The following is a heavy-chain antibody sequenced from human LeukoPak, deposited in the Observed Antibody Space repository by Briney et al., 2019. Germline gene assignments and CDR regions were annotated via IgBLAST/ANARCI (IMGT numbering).Heavy chain of an antibody. CDR3: AKDRVMLRFLDWSDLDY. D-gene: IGHD3-3*01. CDR2: IRYDGSNK. V-gene: IGHV3-30*02. Sequence: PGGSLRLSCAASGFTFSSYGMHWVRQAPGKGLEWVAFIRYDGSNKYYADSVKGRFTISRDNSKNTLYLQMNSLRAEDTAVYYCAKDRVMLRFLDWSDLDYWGQGSLVTVSS. CDR1: GFTFSSYG. J-gene: IGHJ4*02.